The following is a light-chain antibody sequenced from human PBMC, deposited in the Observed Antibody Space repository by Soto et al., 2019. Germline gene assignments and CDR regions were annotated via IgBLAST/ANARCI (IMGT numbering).Light chain of an antibody. CDR3: SSYAGSDIFV. CDR1: SSDVGGYNY. CDR2: EVN. Sequence: QSVLTQPPSASGSPGQSLTISCTGTSSDVGGYNYVFWYQQHPGKAPKLMIYEVNKRPSGVPDRFSGSKSGNTASLTVSGLQAEDEADYYCSSYAGSDIFVFGGGTKLTVL. V-gene: IGLV2-8*01. J-gene: IGLJ2*01.